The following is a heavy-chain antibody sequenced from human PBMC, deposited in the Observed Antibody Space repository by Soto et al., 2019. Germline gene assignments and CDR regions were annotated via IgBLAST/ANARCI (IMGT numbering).Heavy chain of an antibody. Sequence: GGSLRLSCAASGFIFRNFAMNWVRQAPGKGLEWVSGIGASGGTTHLADSVKGRFTISRDNSRNILFLQMNSLRVEDTAVYYCGKDPNGDYVAAFDIWGPGTVITVSS. V-gene: IGHV3-23*01. CDR3: GKDPNGDYVAAFDI. J-gene: IGHJ3*02. D-gene: IGHD4-17*01. CDR2: IGASGGTT. CDR1: GFIFRNFA.